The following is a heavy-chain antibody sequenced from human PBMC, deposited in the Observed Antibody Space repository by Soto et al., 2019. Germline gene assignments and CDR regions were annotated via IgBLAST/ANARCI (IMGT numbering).Heavy chain of an antibody. CDR2: ISGSGDNT. CDR1: GFTFSSFA. D-gene: IGHD3-16*01. J-gene: IGHJ5*01. V-gene: IGHV3-23*01. Sequence: VQLLESGGGLVQPGGSLRLSCAASGFTFSSFAMSWVRQAPGKGLEWVSAISGSGDNTYYADSVKGRFTICRDNSKGTLYLQLYTLRTADTAVYYCAKAYLHLIGHLWGRFDSWGQGTLVTVSS. CDR3: AKAYLHLIGHLWGRFDS.